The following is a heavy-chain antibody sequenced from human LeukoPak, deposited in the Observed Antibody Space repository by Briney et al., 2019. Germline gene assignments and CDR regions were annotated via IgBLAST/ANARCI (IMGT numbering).Heavy chain of an antibody. Sequence: GGPLRLSCAASGFTFSSYAMHWARQAPGKGLEWVASINHNGNVNYYVDSVKGRFTISRDNAKNSLYLQMSNLRAEDTAVYFCARGGGLDVWGQGATVTVSS. CDR1: GFTFSSYA. CDR2: INHNGNVN. V-gene: IGHV3-7*03. D-gene: IGHD3-16*01. CDR3: ARGGGLDV. J-gene: IGHJ6*02.